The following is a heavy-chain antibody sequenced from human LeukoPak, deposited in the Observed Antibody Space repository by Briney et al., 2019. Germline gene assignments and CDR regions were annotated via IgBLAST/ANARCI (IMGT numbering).Heavy chain of an antibody. V-gene: IGHV1-8*03. CDR1: GYTFTSYD. CDR3: ARGEMATIKFDY. D-gene: IGHD5-24*01. Sequence: ASVKVSCKASGYTFTSYDINWVRQATGQGLEWMGWMNPNSGNTGYAQKFQGRVTITRNTSKSTAYMELSSLRSEDTAVYYCARGEMATIKFDYWGQGTLVTVSS. J-gene: IGHJ4*02. CDR2: MNPNSGNT.